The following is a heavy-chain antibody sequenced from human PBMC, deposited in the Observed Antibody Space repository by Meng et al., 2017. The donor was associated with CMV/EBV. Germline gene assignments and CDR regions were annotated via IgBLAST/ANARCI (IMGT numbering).Heavy chain of an antibody. J-gene: IGHJ6*02. CDR3: ASELRSYYYYGMDV. Sequence: GSLRLSCAASGFTFSSYAMHWVRQAPGKGLEWVAVISYDGSNKYYADSVKGRFTISGDNSKNTLYLQMNSLRAEDTAVYYCASELRSYYYYGMDVWGQGTTVTVSS. D-gene: IGHD5-12*01. V-gene: IGHV3-30-3*01. CDR2: ISYDGSNK. CDR1: GFTFSSYA.